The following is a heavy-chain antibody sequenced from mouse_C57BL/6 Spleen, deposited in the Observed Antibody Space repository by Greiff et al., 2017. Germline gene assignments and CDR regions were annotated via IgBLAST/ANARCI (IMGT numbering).Heavy chain of an antibody. CDR3: ARMRITTVVEGFAY. V-gene: IGHV1-81*01. CDR2: IYPRSGNT. J-gene: IGHJ3*01. D-gene: IGHD1-1*01. CDR1: GYTFTSYG. Sequence: QVQLKQSGAELARPGASVKLSCKASGYTFTSYGISWVKQRTGQGLEWIGEIYPRSGNTYYNEKFKGKATLTADKSSSTAYMELRSLTSEDSAVYFCARMRITTVVEGFAYWGQGTLVTVSA.